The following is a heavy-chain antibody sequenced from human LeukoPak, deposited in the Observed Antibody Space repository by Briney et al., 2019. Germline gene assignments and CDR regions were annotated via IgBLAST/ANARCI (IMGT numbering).Heavy chain of an antibody. CDR2: IYASGST. CDR1: GVSISSYY. Sequence: SETLSLTCTVSGVSISSYYWSWIRQPAGEGLEWIGRIYASGSTNYNPSLKSRATMSVDTSKSQFSLKLISVPAADTAVYYCARDPRGIVGANHNWFDPWGQGTLVTVSS. J-gene: IGHJ5*02. CDR3: ARDPRGIVGANHNWFDP. D-gene: IGHD1-26*01. V-gene: IGHV4-4*07.